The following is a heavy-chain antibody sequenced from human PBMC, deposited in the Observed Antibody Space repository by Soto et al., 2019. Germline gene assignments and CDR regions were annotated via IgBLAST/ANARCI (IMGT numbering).Heavy chain of an antibody. Sequence: SETLSLTCAVYGGSFSAYYWSWVRQPPGKGLEWIGEINHSGGTSYNPSLKSRVTISVDTSKSQFSLKLTSVTAADRAVYYCARGSVDTVDSSGFYEYWGRGTPVTVSS. CDR2: INHSGGT. CDR3: ARGSVDTVDSSGFYEY. J-gene: IGHJ4*02. D-gene: IGHD3-22*01. V-gene: IGHV4-34*01. CDR1: GGSFSAYY.